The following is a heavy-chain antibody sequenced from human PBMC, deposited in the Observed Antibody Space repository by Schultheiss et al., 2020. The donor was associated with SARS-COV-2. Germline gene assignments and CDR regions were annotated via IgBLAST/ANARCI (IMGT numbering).Heavy chain of an antibody. J-gene: IGHJ4*02. V-gene: IGHV4-34*01. CDR3: ARDGPSSGWYGYFDY. Sequence: SETLSLTCAVYGGSFSGYYWSWIRQPPGKGLEWIGYIYHSGSTYYNPSLKSRVTISVDTSKNQFSLKLSSVTAADTAVYYCARDGPSSGWYGYFDYWGQGTLVTVS. CDR2: IYHSGST. CDR1: GGSFSGYY. D-gene: IGHD6-19*01.